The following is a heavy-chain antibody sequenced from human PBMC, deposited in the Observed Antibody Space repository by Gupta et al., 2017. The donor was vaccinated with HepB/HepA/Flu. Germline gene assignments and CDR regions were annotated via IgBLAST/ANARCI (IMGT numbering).Heavy chain of an antibody. J-gene: IGHJ4*02. CDR3: SRDTFGPYDY. CDR1: GFTVSSYW. V-gene: IGHV3-74*01. Sequence: EVQLAESGGGLVQPGGSLRLSCAASGFTVSSYWMHWVRQAPGKGLVWVSRMNQHGSVINYADSVKGRFTISRDNTKNALYLQMNSLRVEDTAIYFCSRDTFGPYDYWGQGTLVTVSS. CDR2: MNQHGSVI. D-gene: IGHD2/OR15-2a*01.